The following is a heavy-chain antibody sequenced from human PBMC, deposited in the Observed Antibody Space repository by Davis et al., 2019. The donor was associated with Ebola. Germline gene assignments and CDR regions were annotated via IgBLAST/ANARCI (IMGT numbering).Heavy chain of an antibody. Sequence: PGGSLRLSCKGSGYSFTSYWIGWVRQMPGKGLEWMGIIYPGDSDTRYSPSFQGQVTISADKSISTAYLQWSSLKASDTAMYYCARQGSLGDLGPSMDVWGKGTTVTVSS. D-gene: IGHD1-26*01. CDR3: ARQGSLGDLGPSMDV. J-gene: IGHJ6*03. CDR1: GYSFTSYW. CDR2: IYPGDSDT. V-gene: IGHV5-51*01.